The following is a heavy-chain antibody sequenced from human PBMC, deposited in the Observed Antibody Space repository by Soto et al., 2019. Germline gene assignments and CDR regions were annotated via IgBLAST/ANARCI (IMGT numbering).Heavy chain of an antibody. Sequence: QVQLQESGPGLVKPSQTLSLTCTVSGGSISSGGYYWSWIRQHPGKGLEWIGYIYYSGSTYYNPSLKSRVTISVDTSKNQFSLKLSSVTAADTAVYYCARARKATVTTTGWFDPWGQGTLVTVSS. J-gene: IGHJ5*02. V-gene: IGHV4-31*03. CDR1: GGSISSGGYY. CDR3: ARARKATVTTTGWFDP. CDR2: IYYSGST. D-gene: IGHD4-17*01.